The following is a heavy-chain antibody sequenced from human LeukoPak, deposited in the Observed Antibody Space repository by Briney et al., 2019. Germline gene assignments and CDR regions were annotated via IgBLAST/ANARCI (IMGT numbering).Heavy chain of an antibody. CDR1: GFTLSSYA. CDR2: ISASGGST. J-gene: IGHJ4*02. CDR3: ARDSDDIVVVPAAIGDY. V-gene: IGHV3-23*01. Sequence: GGSLRLSCAASGFTLSSYAMSWVRQAPGKGLEWVSSISASGGSTNYADSVKGRFTISRDNSKNSLYLQMNSLRAEDTAVYYCARDSDDIVVVPAAIGDYWGQGTLVTVSS. D-gene: IGHD2-2*02.